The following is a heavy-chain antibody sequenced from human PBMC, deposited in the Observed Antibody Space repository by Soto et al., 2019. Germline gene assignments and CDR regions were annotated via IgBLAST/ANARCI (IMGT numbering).Heavy chain of an antibody. V-gene: IGHV4-30-4*01. J-gene: IGHJ5*02. CDR2: IYYSGST. CDR3: ARDRGYSSSWTENWFDP. Sequence: SETLSLTCTVSGGSISSGDYYWSWIRQPPGKGLEWIGYIYYSGSTYYNPSLKSRVTISVDTSKNQFSLKLSSVTAADTAVYYCARDRGYSSSWTENWFDPWGQGTLVTVSS. D-gene: IGHD6-13*01. CDR1: GGSISSGDYY.